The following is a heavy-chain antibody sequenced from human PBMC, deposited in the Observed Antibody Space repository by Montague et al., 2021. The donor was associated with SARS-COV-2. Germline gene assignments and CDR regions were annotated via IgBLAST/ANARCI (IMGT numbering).Heavy chain of an antibody. CDR1: GFNFSDYY. Sequence: SLRLSCAASGFNFSDYYMSWIRQAPGKGLEWVSYISSSGSTIYYADSVKGRFTISRDNAKNSLYLQMNSLRAEDTAVYYCARDTALEGSRTGMDVWGQGTTVTVSS. V-gene: IGHV3-11*01. J-gene: IGHJ6*02. CDR2: ISSSGSTI. CDR3: ARDTALEGSRTGMDV. D-gene: IGHD1-1*01.